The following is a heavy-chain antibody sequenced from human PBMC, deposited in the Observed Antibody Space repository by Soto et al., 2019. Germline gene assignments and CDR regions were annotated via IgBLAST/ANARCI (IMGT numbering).Heavy chain of an antibody. CDR2: IYYNGNT. V-gene: IGHV4-59*11. J-gene: IGHJ4*02. D-gene: IGHD7-27*01. Sequence: QVQLQESGPGLVKPSETLSLTCCVSGGSISNHYWSWIRQPPGKGLEWIGYIYYNGNTNYNPSLKSRDTMSVDTSRNQISLKLTTVTAADTAVYYCTRANWYSEYWGQGTLVTVSS. CDR1: GGSISNHY. CDR3: TRANWYSEY.